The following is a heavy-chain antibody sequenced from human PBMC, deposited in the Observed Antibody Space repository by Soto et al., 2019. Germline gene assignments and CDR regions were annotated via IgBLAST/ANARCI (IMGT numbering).Heavy chain of an antibody. CDR1: GTSFNNYA. Sequence: SVKVSCKASGTSFNNYAISWVRQAPGIGFEWLGVIIPIGGTPEHAQKFQGRVTISADESTNTAYMELSSLRSEDTAVYYCATNYYDGSGHYFIFEHWGQGTLVTVSS. CDR2: IIPIGGTP. J-gene: IGHJ4*02. D-gene: IGHD3-22*01. CDR3: ATNYYDGSGHYFIFEH. V-gene: IGHV1-69*13.